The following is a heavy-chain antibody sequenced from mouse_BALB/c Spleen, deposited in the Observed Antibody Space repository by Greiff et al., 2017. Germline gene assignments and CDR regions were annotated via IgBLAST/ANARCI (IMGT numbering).Heavy chain of an antibody. CDR3: ATLVGSSYAMDY. CDR2: IDPANGNT. V-gene: IGHV14-3*02. Sequence: VQLQQSGAELVKPGASVKLSCTASGFNIKDTYMHWVKQRPEQGLEWIGRIDPANGNTKYDPKFQGKATITADTSSNTAYLQLSSLTSEDTAVYYCATLVGSSYAMDYGGQGTSVTVSS. D-gene: IGHD1-1*01. J-gene: IGHJ4*01. CDR1: GFNIKDTY.